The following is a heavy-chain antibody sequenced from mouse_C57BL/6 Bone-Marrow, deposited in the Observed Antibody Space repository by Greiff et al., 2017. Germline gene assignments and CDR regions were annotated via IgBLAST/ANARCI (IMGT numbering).Heavy chain of an antibody. J-gene: IGHJ3*01. CDR3: ARANDGYYVKFAY. CDR2: IRNKANGYTT. V-gene: IGHV7-3*01. CDR1: GFTFTDYY. Sequence: EVKLMESGGGLVQPGGSLSLSCAASGFTFTDYYMSWVRQPPGKALEWLGFIRNKANGYTTEYSASVKGRFTISRDNSQSILYLQMNALRAEDSATYYCARANDGYYVKFAYWGQGTLVTVSA. D-gene: IGHD2-3*01.